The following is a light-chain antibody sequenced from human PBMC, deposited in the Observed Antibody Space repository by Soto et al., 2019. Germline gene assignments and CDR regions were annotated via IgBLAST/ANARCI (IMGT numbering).Light chain of an antibody. Sequence: EIVLTQSPATLSLSPGERATLACRASQSVRNDLVWYHQKPGQAPRVLIYSASNRATGIPARFSGSGSGTDFTLTISSLEHEDFAVYYCQQRTNWHPTFGGGTKVEMK. CDR2: SAS. CDR1: QSVRND. J-gene: IGKJ4*01. V-gene: IGKV3-11*01. CDR3: QQRTNWHPT.